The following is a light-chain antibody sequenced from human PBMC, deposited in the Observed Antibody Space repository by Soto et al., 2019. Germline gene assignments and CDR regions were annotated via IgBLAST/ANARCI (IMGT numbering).Light chain of an antibody. V-gene: IGKV1-39*01. J-gene: IGKJ1*01. CDR1: QTIGNY. CDR3: QQSYKSPRT. Sequence: DMEVTQSPASLPASVGDRGTITCRTCQTIGNYLNWYQQRPGKAPNLLISAASTWDSGVPARFSGSGSGTDFTLTITSLQPEDFAAYYCQQSYKSPRTFGQGTKVDIK. CDR2: AAS.